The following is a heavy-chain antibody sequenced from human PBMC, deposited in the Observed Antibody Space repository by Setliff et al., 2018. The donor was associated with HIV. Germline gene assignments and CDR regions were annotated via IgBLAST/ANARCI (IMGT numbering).Heavy chain of an antibody. Sequence: ASVKVSCKASGYTFTNYDINWVRQAPGQGLEWMGWMNPNSGNTGYAQKFQGRVTMTRNTSIRTAYMELSSLRSEDTAVYYCARGHLDYSFWDEVLGNWFDPWGQGTLVTVSS. J-gene: IGHJ5*02. CDR1: GYTFTNYD. CDR3: ARGHLDYSFWDEVLGNWFDP. D-gene: IGHD3-3*01. CDR2: MNPNSGNT. V-gene: IGHV1-8*02.